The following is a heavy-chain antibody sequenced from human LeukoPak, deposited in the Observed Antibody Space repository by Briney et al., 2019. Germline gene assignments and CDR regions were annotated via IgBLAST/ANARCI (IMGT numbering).Heavy chain of an antibody. CDR3: ARTYYDFWSGRRNWFDP. J-gene: IGHJ5*02. CDR1: GGSFSGYY. Sequence: KPSETLSLTCAVYGGSFSGYYWSWIRQPPGKGLEWIGEINHSGSTNYNPSLKSRVTISVDTSKNQFSLKLSSVTAADTAVYYCARTYYDFWSGRRNWFDPWGQGTLVTVSS. D-gene: IGHD3-3*01. CDR2: INHSGST. V-gene: IGHV4-34*01.